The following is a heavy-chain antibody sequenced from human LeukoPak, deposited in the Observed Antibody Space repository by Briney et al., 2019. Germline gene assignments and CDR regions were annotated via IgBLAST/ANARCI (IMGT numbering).Heavy chain of an antibody. V-gene: IGHV3-66*01. CDR3: ARNSRNFDFDY. J-gene: IGHJ4*02. D-gene: IGHD4-4*01. Sequence: GGSLRLSCAASGFTVSSNYMSWVRQAPGKGLEWVSVFYSGGTTYYADSVKGRFTISRDNSKNTLYLQMNSLRAEDTAVYYCARNSRNFDFDYWGQGTLVTVSS. CDR1: GFTVSSNY. CDR2: FYSGGTT.